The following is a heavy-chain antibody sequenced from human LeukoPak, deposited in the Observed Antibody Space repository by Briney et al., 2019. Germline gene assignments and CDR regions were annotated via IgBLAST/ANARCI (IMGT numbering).Heavy chain of an antibody. CDR1: GGSISSYY. D-gene: IGHD5-24*01. CDR2: IYYSGST. CDR3: ARSDGFYFDY. V-gene: IGHV4-59*08. Sequence: SETLSLTCTVSGGSISSYYWSWIRQPPGKGLEWIGYIYYSGSTNYNPSLKSRVTISVDTSKNQFSLKLSSVTAADTAAYYCARSDGFYFDYWGQGTLVTVSS. J-gene: IGHJ4*02.